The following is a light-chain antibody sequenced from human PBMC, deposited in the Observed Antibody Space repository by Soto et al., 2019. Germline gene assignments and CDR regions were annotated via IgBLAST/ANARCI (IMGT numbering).Light chain of an antibody. CDR3: SSYRSSDSQV. Sequence: QSALTQPASVSGSPGQSITISCTGTSSDVGGYNYVSWYQQHPGKAPKLMLYDVSNRPSGVSDRFSGSKSGNTASLTISGLQAEDEADYYCSSYRSSDSQVFGGGTKSPS. V-gene: IGLV2-14*01. J-gene: IGLJ2*01. CDR1: SSDVGGYNY. CDR2: DVS.